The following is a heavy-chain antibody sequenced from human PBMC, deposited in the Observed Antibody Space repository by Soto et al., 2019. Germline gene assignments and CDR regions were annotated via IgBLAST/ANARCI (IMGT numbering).Heavy chain of an antibody. CDR3: AAGLRYYYDSSGYFPFDY. Sequence: SVKVSCKASGFTFTSSAMQWVRQARGQRLEWIGWIVVGSGNTNYAQKFQERVTITRDMSTSTAYMELSSLRSEDTAVYYCAAGLRYYYDSSGYFPFDYWGQGTLVTVSS. D-gene: IGHD3-22*01. CDR2: IVVGSGNT. CDR1: GFTFTSSA. V-gene: IGHV1-58*02. J-gene: IGHJ4*02.